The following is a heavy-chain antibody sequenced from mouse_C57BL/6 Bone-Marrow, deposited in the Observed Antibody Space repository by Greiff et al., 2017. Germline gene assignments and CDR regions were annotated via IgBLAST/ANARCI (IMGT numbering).Heavy chain of an antibody. J-gene: IGHJ4*01. CDR1: GYTFTSYT. V-gene: IGHV1-4*01. CDR2: INPSSGYT. D-gene: IGHD2-14*01. CDR3: AREVLRYYYAMDD. Sequence: QVQLQQSGAELARPGASVKMSCKASGYTFTSYTMHWVKQRPGQGLEWIGYINPSSGYTKYNQKFKDKATLTADKSSSTAYMQLGSLTSEDSAVYYCAREVLRYYYAMDDWGQGTSVTVSS.